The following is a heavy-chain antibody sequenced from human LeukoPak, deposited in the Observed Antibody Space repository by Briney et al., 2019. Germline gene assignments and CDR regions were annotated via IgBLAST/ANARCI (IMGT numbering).Heavy chain of an antibody. V-gene: IGHV3-74*01. CDR3: ARDSRVYYDSSSRWFDP. Sequence: PGGSLRLSCAASGFTFSNYWMHWVRQAPGKGLVWVSRVNSDGTGTTYADSVEGRFTISRDNAKNSLYLQMNSLRAEDTAVYYCARDSRVYYDSSSRWFDPWGQGTLVTVSS. CDR2: VNSDGTGT. J-gene: IGHJ5*02. CDR1: GFTFSNYW. D-gene: IGHD3-22*01.